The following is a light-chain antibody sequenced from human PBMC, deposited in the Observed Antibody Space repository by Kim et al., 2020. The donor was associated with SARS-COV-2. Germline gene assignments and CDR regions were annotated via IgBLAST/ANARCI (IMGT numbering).Light chain of an antibody. Sequence: FPGARVTLSCRASQSVNSNLAWYQQKPGQAPRLLIYGASARATGLPARFSGSGSGTEFTLTISSLQSEDYAIYYCQQYNKWPPWTFGQGTKVDIK. J-gene: IGKJ1*01. V-gene: IGKV3-15*01. CDR3: QQYNKWPPWT. CDR1: QSVNSN. CDR2: GAS.